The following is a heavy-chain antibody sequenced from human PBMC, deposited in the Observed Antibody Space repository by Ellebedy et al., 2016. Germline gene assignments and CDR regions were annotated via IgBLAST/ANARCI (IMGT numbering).Heavy chain of an antibody. CDR2: ITSSSSFI. V-gene: IGHV3-21*01. Sequence: GGSLRLXXAASGFTFSSYTMSWVRQAPGKGLEWVSSITSSSSFIYYADSVKGRFTISRDNAKNSLYLQMNSLRAEDTAVYYCAREEGNVASRWFDPWGQGALVTVSS. J-gene: IGHJ5*02. CDR3: AREEGNVASRWFDP. CDR1: GFTFSSYT. D-gene: IGHD4-23*01.